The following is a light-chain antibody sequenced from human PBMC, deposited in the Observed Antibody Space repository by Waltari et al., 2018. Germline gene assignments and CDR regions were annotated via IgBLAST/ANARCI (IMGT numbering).Light chain of an antibody. J-gene: IGKJ1*01. V-gene: IGKV1-5*03. Sequence: DIQMTQSPSTLSASVGDRVTITCRASQTVDTWLAWYQQKPGKAPKLLIYKASNLETGVPSRFSGSGSGTEFTLTISCLQPDDFSTYYCQQYKSYPWTFGQGTKVEI. CDR1: QTVDTW. CDR3: QQYKSYPWT. CDR2: KAS.